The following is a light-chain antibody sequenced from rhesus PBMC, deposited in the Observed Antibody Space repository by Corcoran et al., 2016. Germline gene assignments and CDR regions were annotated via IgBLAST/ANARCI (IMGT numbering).Light chain of an antibody. CDR2: DND. V-gene: IGLV1-64*01. Sequence: QSVLTQPPSVSGAPRQKVTISCTGSSSNIGSYDVHWYQQLPGTGPKVLIYDNDKRPSGSSDRFFGSKSGTSAFLAITGLQTEDEAAYYCQSYDSSLNAHVFGSGTNLTVL. CDR3: QSYDSSLNAHV. J-gene: IGLJ6*01. CDR1: SSNIGSYD.